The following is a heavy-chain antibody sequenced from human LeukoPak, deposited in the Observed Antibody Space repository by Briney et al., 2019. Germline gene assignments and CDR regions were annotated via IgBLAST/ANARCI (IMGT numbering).Heavy chain of an antibody. CDR2: INHSGST. J-gene: IGHJ4*02. D-gene: IGHD3-10*01. Sequence: SETLSLTCAVYGGSLSGYYWSWIRQPPGKGLEWIGEINHSGSTNYNPSLKSRVTISVDTSKNQFSLKLSSVTAADTAVYYCARGPRITMVRGVTVFDYWGQGTLVTVSS. CDR1: GGSLSGYY. V-gene: IGHV4-34*01. CDR3: ARGPRITMVRGVTVFDY.